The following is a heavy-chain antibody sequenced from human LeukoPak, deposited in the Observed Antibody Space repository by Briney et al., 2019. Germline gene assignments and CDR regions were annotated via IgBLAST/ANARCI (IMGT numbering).Heavy chain of an antibody. V-gene: IGHV3-23*01. CDR3: ARDVATVTNYYYGMDV. J-gene: IGHJ6*02. CDR2: ISGSGGTT. Sequence: GGSLRLSCAASGFTFNTYAMSWVRQAPGKGLEWVSTISGSGGTTNYADSVKGRFTISRDNSKNTLYLQMNSLRAEDTAVYYCARDVATVTNYYYGMDVWGQGTTVTVSS. CDR1: GFTFNTYA. D-gene: IGHD4-17*01.